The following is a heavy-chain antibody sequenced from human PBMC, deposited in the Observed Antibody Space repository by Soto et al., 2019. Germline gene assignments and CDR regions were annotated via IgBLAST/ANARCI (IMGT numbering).Heavy chain of an antibody. Sequence: GGSLRLSCTASGFTFGDYAMSWFRQAQGKGLEWVGFIRSKAYGGTTEYAASVKGRFTISRDDSKSIAYLQMNSLKTEDTAVYYCTRDRWEYYYDSSGYYGYCQHWGQGTLVTVSS. CDR2: IRSKAYGGTT. J-gene: IGHJ1*01. D-gene: IGHD3-22*01. CDR1: GFTFGDYA. CDR3: TRDRWEYYYDSSGYYGYCQH. V-gene: IGHV3-49*03.